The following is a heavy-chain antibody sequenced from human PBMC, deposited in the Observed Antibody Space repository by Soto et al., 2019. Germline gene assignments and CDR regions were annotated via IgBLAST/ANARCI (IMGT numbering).Heavy chain of an antibody. J-gene: IGHJ4*02. V-gene: IGHV3-30*18. CDR2: ISYDGSNK. CDR1: GFTFSSYG. Sequence: QVQLVESGGGVVQPGRSLRLSCAASGFTFSSYGMHWVRQAPGKGLEWVAVISYDGSNKYYADSVKGRFTISRDNSKNTLYLQMNSLRAEDTAVYYCAKALYCSGGSCYSKIYGDYVDDWGQGTLVTVSS. D-gene: IGHD2-15*01. CDR3: AKALYCSGGSCYSKIYGDYVDD.